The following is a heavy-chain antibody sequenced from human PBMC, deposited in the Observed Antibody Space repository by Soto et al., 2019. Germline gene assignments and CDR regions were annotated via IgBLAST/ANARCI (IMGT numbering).Heavy chain of an antibody. Sequence: QVQLVQSGAEVKKPGASVKVSCKASGYTFTSYYMHWVRQAPGQGLEWMGIINPSGGSTSYAQKFRGRVTMTRDTSTSTVYMELSSLRSEDTAVYYCARGGSTQNSYYYYGMDVWGQGTTVTVSS. D-gene: IGHD1-7*01. CDR2: INPSGGST. V-gene: IGHV1-46*01. CDR1: GYTFTSYY. CDR3: ARGGSTQNSYYYYGMDV. J-gene: IGHJ6*02.